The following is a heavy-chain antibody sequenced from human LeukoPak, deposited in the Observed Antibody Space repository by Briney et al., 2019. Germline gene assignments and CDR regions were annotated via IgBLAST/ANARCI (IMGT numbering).Heavy chain of an antibody. CDR3: TKGRTSSWAIDY. J-gene: IGHJ4*02. Sequence: GGSLRLSCAASGFTFSSYAMHWVRQAPGKGLEWLAIIPYDGSYKYHADSVKGRFTISRDNSKNTLYLQMNSLRVEDTAVYYCTKGRTSSWAIDYWGQGTLVTVSS. D-gene: IGHD6-13*01. CDR2: IPYDGSYK. V-gene: IGHV3-30*18. CDR1: GFTFSSYA.